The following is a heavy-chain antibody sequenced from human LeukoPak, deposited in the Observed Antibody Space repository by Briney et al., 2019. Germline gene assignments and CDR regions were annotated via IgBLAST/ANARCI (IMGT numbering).Heavy chain of an antibody. V-gene: IGHV3-74*01. J-gene: IGHJ4*02. CDR3: ARVLYGDYDFDY. D-gene: IGHD4-17*01. CDR1: GFTFSSYS. Sequence: PGGSLRLSCAASGFTFSSYSMNWVRQAPGKGLVWVSRINSDGSSTSYADSVKGRFTISRDNAKNTLYLQMNSLRAEDTAVYYCARVLYGDYDFDYWGQGTLVTVSS. CDR2: INSDGSST.